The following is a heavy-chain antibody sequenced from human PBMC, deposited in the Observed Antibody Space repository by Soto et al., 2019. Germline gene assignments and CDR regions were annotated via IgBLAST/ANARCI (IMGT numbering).Heavy chain of an antibody. V-gene: IGHV4-39*01. Sequence: SETLSLTCTVSGGSISSSIYYWGWIRQPPGKGLEWIGSIYYSGSTYYNPSLKSRVTISVDTSKNQFSLKLSSVTAADTAVYYCARLISYFLYGDYVYWFDPWGQGTLVTVSS. CDR2: IYYSGST. CDR3: ARLISYFLYGDYVYWFDP. D-gene: IGHD4-17*01. J-gene: IGHJ5*02. CDR1: GGSISSSIYY.